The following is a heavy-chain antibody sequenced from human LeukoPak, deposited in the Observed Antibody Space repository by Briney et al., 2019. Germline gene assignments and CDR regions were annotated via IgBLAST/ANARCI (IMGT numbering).Heavy chain of an antibody. Sequence: SETLSLTCAVYGGSFSGYYWSWIRQPPGKGLEWIGEINHSGSTNYNPSLKSRVTISVDTSKNQFSLKLSSVTAADTAVYYCARGPRIAARRIDYWGREPWSPSPQ. V-gene: IGHV4-34*01. CDR1: GGSFSGYY. CDR2: INHSGST. CDR3: ARGPRIAARRIDY. J-gene: IGHJ4*02. D-gene: IGHD6-6*01.